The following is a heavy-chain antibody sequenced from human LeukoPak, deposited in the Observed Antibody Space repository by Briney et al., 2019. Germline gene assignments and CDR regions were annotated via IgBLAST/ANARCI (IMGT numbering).Heavy chain of an antibody. J-gene: IGHJ4*02. CDR3: AKDVEGYCSSTSCLTYFDY. CDR1: GFTFSSYA. D-gene: IGHD2-2*01. CDR2: ISGSGGST. Sequence: GGSLRLSCAASGFTFSSYAMSWVRQAPGKGLEWVSAISGSGGSTYYADSVKGRFTISRDNSKNTLYLQMSSLRAEDTAVYYYAKDVEGYCSSTSCLTYFDYWGQGTLVTVSS. V-gene: IGHV3-23*01.